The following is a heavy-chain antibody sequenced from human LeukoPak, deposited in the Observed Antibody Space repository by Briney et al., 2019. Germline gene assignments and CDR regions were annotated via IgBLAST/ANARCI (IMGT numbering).Heavy chain of an antibody. J-gene: IGHJ4*02. V-gene: IGHV3-74*01. Sequence: GGSLRLSCAASGFTFSDYWMHWVRQAPGKGLVWVSRVNTDGSNTDYADSVKGRFTISRDNSKNTLYLQMNSLRAEDTAVYYCAKDKARTYYYDSSGYPYWGQGTLVTVSS. D-gene: IGHD3-22*01. CDR2: VNTDGSNT. CDR1: GFTFSDYW. CDR3: AKDKARTYYYDSSGYPY.